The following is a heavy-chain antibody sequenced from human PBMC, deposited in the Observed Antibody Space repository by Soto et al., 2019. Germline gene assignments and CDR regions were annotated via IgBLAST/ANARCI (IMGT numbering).Heavy chain of an antibody. CDR3: ARGDIVAIFGMDV. D-gene: IGHD5-12*01. CDR2: INPSGGST. J-gene: IGHJ6*02. Sequence: QVQLVQSGAEVKKPGASVKVSCKASGYTFTSYYMHLVRQAPGQGLEWMGIINPSGGSTTYAQKFQGRVTMTRDKSTSTVYMELSRLRSEDTAVYYCARGDIVAIFGMDVWGQGPTVTVSS. CDR1: GYTFTSYY. V-gene: IGHV1-46*01.